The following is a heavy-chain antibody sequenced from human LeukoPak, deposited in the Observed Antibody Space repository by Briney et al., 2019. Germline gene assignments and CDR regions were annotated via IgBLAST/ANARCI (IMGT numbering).Heavy chain of an antibody. Sequence: GGSLRLSCAASGFTFSSYGMRWVRQAPGKGLEWVAVISYDGSNKYYADSVKGRFTISRDNSKNTLYLQMNSLRAEDTAVYYCAKPDYGGREGYWGQGTLVTVSS. CDR1: GFTFSSYG. V-gene: IGHV3-30*18. D-gene: IGHD4-23*01. CDR2: ISYDGSNK. J-gene: IGHJ4*02. CDR3: AKPDYGGREGY.